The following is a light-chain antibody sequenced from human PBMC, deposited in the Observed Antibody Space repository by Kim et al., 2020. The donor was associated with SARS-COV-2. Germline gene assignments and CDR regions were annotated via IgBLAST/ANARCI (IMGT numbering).Light chain of an antibody. CDR1: SAYSNYK. CDR2: VGTGGLVG. J-gene: IGLJ2*01. Sequence: ELTQPPSASASLGASVTLTCTLSSAYSNYKVDWYQQKPGKGPRFVMRVGTGGLVGSKGDAIPDRFSVLGSGLNRYLTIKNIQEEDESDYHCGADHGSGSNFVVVFGGGTQLTVL. V-gene: IGLV9-49*01. CDR3: GADHGSGSNFVVV.